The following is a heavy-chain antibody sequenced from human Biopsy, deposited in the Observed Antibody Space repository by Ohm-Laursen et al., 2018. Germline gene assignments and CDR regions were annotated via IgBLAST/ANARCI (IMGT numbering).Heavy chain of an antibody. D-gene: IGHD1-26*01. CDR1: EFSFSRYD. Sequence: GASVKVSCKGSEFSFSRYDMHWVRQAPGPGLEWMGIISPSGGGTMDTQKFQDRLTMTRDTSTSTVHMELKSLKSEDTAVYYCAIFEGYSDDNLDYEHYGMGVWGQGTTVTVSS. CDR2: ISPSGGGT. CDR3: AIFEGYSDDNLDYEHYGMGV. J-gene: IGHJ6*02. V-gene: IGHV1-46*01.